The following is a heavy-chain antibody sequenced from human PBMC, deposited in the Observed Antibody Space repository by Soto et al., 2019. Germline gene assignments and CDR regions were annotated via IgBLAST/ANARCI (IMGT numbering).Heavy chain of an antibody. D-gene: IGHD3-16*02. CDR2: INPATGNT. V-gene: IGHV1-3*05. CDR1: GYTFTAYA. J-gene: IGHJ4*02. Sequence: QVQLAQSGAEERKPGASVKVSCEATGYTFTAYAMHWVRQAPGQRLEWMGWINPATGNTKYSQKFQGRLTITSETSANTVYMELRSLTSEDTAMYYCTRSAISPSGGLIGTFDYWGQGNLLTVSS. CDR3: TRSAISPSGGLIGTFDY.